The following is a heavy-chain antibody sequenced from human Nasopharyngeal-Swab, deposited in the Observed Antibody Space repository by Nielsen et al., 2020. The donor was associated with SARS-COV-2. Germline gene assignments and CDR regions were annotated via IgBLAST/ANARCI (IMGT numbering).Heavy chain of an antibody. CDR1: GYTLTELS. D-gene: IGHD3-3*01. CDR3: ATGLRFLEWLFPTNYYYYGMDV. J-gene: IGHJ6*02. CDR2: FDPEDGET. V-gene: IGHV1-24*01. Sequence: ASVKVSCKVSGYTLTELSMHWVRQDPGKGLEWRGGFDPEDGETIYAQKFQGRVTMTEDTSTDTAYMELSSLRSEDTAVYYCATGLRFLEWLFPTNYYYYGMDVWGQGTTVTVSS.